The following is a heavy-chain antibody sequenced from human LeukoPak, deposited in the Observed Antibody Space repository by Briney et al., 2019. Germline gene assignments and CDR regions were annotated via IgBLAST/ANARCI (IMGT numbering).Heavy chain of an antibody. D-gene: IGHD1-26*01. J-gene: IGHJ4*02. CDR3: ARGRLMGATEYYFDY. CDR2: IYTSGST. Sequence: SETLSLTCTVSGGSISSYYWSWIRQPAGKGLEWIGRIYTSGSTNYNPSLKSRVTISVDTSKNQFSLKLSSVTAADTAVYYCARGRLMGATEYYFDYWGQGTLVTVSS. V-gene: IGHV4-4*07. CDR1: GGSISSYY.